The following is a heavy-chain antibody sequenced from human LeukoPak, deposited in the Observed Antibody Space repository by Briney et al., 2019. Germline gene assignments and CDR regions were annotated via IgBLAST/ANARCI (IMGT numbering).Heavy chain of an antibody. Sequence: GGSLRLSCAASGFSFSSFEMNWVRQAPGKGLEWVAFISGSGGPIYYADSVKGRFTISRDNAKSSLYLQMNSLRAEDTAVYYCARNVCLDSWGQGTLVTVSS. CDR2: ISGSGGPI. J-gene: IGHJ4*02. V-gene: IGHV3-48*03. CDR1: GFSFSSFE. D-gene: IGHD5/OR15-5a*01. CDR3: ARNVCLDS.